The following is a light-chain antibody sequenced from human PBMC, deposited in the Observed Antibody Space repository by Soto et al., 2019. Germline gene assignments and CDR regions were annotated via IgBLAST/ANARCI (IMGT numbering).Light chain of an antibody. CDR1: QNIRNY. Sequence: DIQMTQSPSSLSASVGDRVTITCRASQNIRNYLNWYQQRPGKTPNLLVYAASNLRGGVPSSFSGSGSGTVFTLTISTLQPEDFATYYCQQIHSTSSYTFGQGTRVDIK. J-gene: IGKJ2*01. CDR2: AAS. CDR3: QQIHSTSSYT. V-gene: IGKV1-39*01.